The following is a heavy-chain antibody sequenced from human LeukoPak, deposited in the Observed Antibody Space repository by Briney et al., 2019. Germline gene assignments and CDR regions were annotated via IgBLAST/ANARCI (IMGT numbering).Heavy chain of an antibody. CDR2: MEPNSGNT. CDR3: AILPGIAAAGSDASDI. V-gene: IGHV1-8*03. J-gene: IGHJ3*02. D-gene: IGHD6-13*01. CDR1: GYTFSDYD. Sequence: ASVKVSCKASGYTFSDYDTNWVRQATGQGLEWMGWMEPNSGNTGYAQRFQGRVTITRNNLITTAYMELSSLRSDDTAVYYCAILPGIAAAGSDASDIWGQGTMVTVSS.